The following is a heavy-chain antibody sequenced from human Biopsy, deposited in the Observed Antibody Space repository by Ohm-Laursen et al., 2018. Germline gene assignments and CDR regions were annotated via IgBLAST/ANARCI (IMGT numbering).Heavy chain of an antibody. V-gene: IGHV1-69*13. CDR1: GVTFDTYA. Sequence: SVKVSCKASGVTFDTYAFGWVRQAPGQGLEWMGGRIPYFNTIYYARNFQDRAVITADRSARTTDMQLSGLRPDDTAVYYCVGGQRDPPIGVTVPGDAFDLWGPGTMVTVSP. D-gene: IGHD2/OR15-2a*01. J-gene: IGHJ3*01. CDR3: VGGQRDPPIGVTVPGDAFDL. CDR2: RIPYFNTI.